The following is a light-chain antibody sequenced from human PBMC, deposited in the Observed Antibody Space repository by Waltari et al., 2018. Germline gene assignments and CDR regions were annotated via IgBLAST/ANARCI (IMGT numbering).Light chain of an antibody. CDR3: AAWDYKLNGVL. V-gene: IGLV1-44*01. CDR1: SPNVGTNH. J-gene: IGLJ3*02. CDR2: SNN. Sequence: SAMTQQPSASGTPAPPVTISCFAGSPNVGTNHVPGYQQLPGTAPKVLIYSNNQRRSGVPDRFSGSKSGTTASLAIRGLQSEDEADYYCAAWDYKLNGVLYGGGTKLTVL.